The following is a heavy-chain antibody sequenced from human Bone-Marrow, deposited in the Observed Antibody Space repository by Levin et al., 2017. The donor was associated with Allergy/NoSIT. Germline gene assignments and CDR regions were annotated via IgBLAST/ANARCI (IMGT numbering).Heavy chain of an antibody. V-gene: IGHV4-39*07. CDR2: IYYSGNT. D-gene: IGHD3-9*01. CDR3: ARAGRYDY. CDR1: GDSISSSNYY. J-gene: IGHJ4*02. Sequence: SCTVSGDSISSSNYYWGWIRQPPGKGQEWIGSIYYSGNTYYNPSLKSRLTISVDTSKNQFSLKLRSVTAADTAVYYCARAGRYDYWGQGTLVTVSS.